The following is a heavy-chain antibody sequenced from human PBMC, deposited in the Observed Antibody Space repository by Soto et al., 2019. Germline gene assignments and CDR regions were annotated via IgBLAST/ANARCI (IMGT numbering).Heavy chain of an antibody. Sequence: GGSLRLSCAASGFTFSDHYMDWVRQAPGKGLEWVGRTRNKLAIYTTEYAASVKGRFTISRDDSKNSLYMQMNSLKTEDTAVYYCAQTAYFDAFDIWGQGTMVTVSS. CDR3: AQTAYFDAFDI. CDR2: TRNKLAIYTT. CDR1: GFTFSDHY. D-gene: IGHD1-1*01. J-gene: IGHJ3*02. V-gene: IGHV3-72*01.